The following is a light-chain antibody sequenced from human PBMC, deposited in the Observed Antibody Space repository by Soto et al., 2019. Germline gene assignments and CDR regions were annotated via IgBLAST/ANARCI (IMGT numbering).Light chain of an antibody. V-gene: IGLV2-23*02. J-gene: IGLJ3*02. Sequence: QSVLTQPASVSGSPGQSITISCTGTDSDVGGYHYVAWYQHHPGKAPKLIIYEVSNRPSGVSNRFSGSKSGDTASLTISGLLAEDEADYYCCSYAGGSIYVLFGGGTKLTVL. CDR3: CSYAGGSIYVL. CDR1: DSDVGGYHY. CDR2: EVS.